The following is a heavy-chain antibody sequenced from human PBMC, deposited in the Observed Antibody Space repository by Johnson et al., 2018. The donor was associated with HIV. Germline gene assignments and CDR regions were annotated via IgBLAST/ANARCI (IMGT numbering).Heavy chain of an antibody. CDR3: AKDGRDDLRAFDI. Sequence: QMQLVESGGGLVQPGGSLRLSCAASGFTFSRYWMDWVRQAPGKGLEWVAFIRYDGSDKYYEDSVKGRFTVSRDNSKNTLYLQMNGLGPEDTAVYYCAKDGRDDLRAFDIWGQGTMVTVSS. CDR1: GFTFSRYW. J-gene: IGHJ3*02. V-gene: IGHV3-30*02. CDR2: IRYDGSDK. D-gene: IGHD5-24*01.